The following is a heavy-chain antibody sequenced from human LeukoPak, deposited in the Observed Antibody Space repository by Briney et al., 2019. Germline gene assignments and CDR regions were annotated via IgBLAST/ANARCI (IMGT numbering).Heavy chain of an antibody. Sequence: PSETLSLTCAVYGGSFSGYYWSWIRQPPGKGLEWIGYIYYSGSTNYNPSLKSRVTISVDTSKNQFSLKLSSVTAADTAVYYCARDSSRTTRGYSYGTFDIWGQGTMVTVSS. CDR3: ARDSSRTTRGYSYGTFDI. CDR2: IYYSGST. D-gene: IGHD5-18*01. CDR1: GGSFSGYY. V-gene: IGHV4-59*01. J-gene: IGHJ3*02.